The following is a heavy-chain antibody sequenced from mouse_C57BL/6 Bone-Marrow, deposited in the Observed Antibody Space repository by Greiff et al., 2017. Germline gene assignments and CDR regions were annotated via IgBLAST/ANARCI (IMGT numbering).Heavy chain of an antibody. Sequence: EVQLVESGGGLVKPGGSLKLSCAASGFTFSDYGMHWVRQAPEKGLEWVAYISSGSSTIYYADTVKGRFTISRDNAKNTLFLQMTSLRSEDTAMYYCARRGYYGSSYGCYAMDDWGQGTSVTVSS. CDR3: ARRGYYGSSYGCYAMDD. V-gene: IGHV5-17*01. CDR2: ISSGSSTI. CDR1: GFTFSDYG. D-gene: IGHD1-1*01. J-gene: IGHJ4*01.